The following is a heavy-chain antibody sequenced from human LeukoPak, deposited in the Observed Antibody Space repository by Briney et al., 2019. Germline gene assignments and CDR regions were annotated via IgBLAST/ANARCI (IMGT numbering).Heavy chain of an antibody. V-gene: IGHV3-74*01. CDR3: AKGPNKYYDILTGFIDP. CDR2: INSDGSST. CDR1: GFSFSSYW. J-gene: IGHJ5*02. D-gene: IGHD3-9*01. Sequence: GGSLRLSCAASGFSFSSYWMHWVRQAPGKGLVWVSRINSDGSSTTYADSVKGRFTISRDNSKNTLYLQMNSLRAEDTAVYYCAKGPNKYYDILTGFIDPWGQGTLVTVSS.